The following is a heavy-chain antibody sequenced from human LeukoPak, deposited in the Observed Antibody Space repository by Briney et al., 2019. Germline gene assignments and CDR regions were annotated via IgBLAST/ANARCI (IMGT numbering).Heavy chain of an antibody. D-gene: IGHD2-15*01. CDR1: GFTFGDYY. Sequence: PGGSLRLSCTASGFTFGDYYLNWVRPAPGKGLEWVGFIRGKPYGGTTEYAASVKGRFTISRDDSKNIAYLQMNSLKTEDTAVYYCARGGFDYWGQGTLVTVSS. V-gene: IGHV3-49*04. J-gene: IGHJ4*02. CDR3: ARGGFDY. CDR2: IRGKPYGGTT.